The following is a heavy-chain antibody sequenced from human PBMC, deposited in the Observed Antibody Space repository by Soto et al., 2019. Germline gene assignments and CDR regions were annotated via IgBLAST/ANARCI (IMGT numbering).Heavy chain of an antibody. CDR2: IWYDGSNK. V-gene: IGHV3-33*01. J-gene: IGHJ6*02. CDR1: GFTFSSYG. CDR3: ARSEWDYDFWSGYYSDGMDV. Sequence: QVQLVESGGGVVQPGRSLRLSCAASGFTFSSYGMHWVRQAPGKGLEWVAFIWYDGSNKYYADSVKGRFTISRDNSKNTLYLQMNSLRAEDTAVYYCARSEWDYDFWSGYYSDGMDVWGQGTTVTVSS. D-gene: IGHD3-3*01.